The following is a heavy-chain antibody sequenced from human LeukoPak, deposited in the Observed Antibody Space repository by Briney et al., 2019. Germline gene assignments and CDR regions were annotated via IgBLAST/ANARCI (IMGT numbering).Heavy chain of an antibody. V-gene: IGHV3-23*01. CDR1: GFTFSSYA. J-gene: IGHJ5*02. D-gene: IGHD3-22*01. Sequence: GGSPRLSCAASGFTFSSYAMSWVRQAPGKGLEWVSAISGSGGSTYYADSVKGRFTISRDNSKNTLYLQMNSLRAEDTAVYYCAKVVTMIVVVGDWFDPWGQGTLVTVSS. CDR3: AKVVTMIVVVGDWFDP. CDR2: ISGSGGST.